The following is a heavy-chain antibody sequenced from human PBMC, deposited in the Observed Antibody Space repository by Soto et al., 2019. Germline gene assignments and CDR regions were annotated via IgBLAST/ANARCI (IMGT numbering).Heavy chain of an antibody. CDR2: MSSDGSKI. J-gene: IGHJ4*02. CDR3: ANDEGVGGTLGLFDY. D-gene: IGHD1-26*01. V-gene: IGHV3-30*18. CDR1: GFDFTYYA. Sequence: QVQLVESGGGAVQPGGSLRLSCVASGFDFTYYAMHWVRQAPGKGLESVAVMSSDGSKIHHTDSVKGRFTISRDNSKNTLYLQMNSLRKEDTAVYFCANDEGVGGTLGLFDYWGQGTLVSVSS.